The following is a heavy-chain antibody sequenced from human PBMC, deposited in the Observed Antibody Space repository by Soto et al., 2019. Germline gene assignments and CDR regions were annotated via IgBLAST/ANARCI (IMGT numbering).Heavy chain of an antibody. CDR3: ARERYYYDSSGHKRRGAFDI. J-gene: IGHJ3*02. Sequence: PGGSLRLSCAASGFTFSSYAMHWVRQAPGKGLEWVAVISYDGSNKYYADSVKGRFTISRDNSKNTLYLQMNSLRAEDTAVYYCARERYYYDSSGHKRRGAFDIWGQGTMVTVSS. V-gene: IGHV3-30-3*01. D-gene: IGHD3-22*01. CDR1: GFTFSSYA. CDR2: ISYDGSNK.